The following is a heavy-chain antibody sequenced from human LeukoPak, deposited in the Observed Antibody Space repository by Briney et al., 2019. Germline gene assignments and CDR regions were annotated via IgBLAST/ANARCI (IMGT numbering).Heavy chain of an antibody. V-gene: IGHV3-21*01. CDR2: ISSSSSYI. J-gene: IGHJ3*02. CDR1: GFTFSSYS. Sequence: YPGGSLRLSCAASGFTFSSYSMNWVRQAPGKGLEWVSSISSSSSYIYYADSVKGRFTISRDNAKNSLYLQINSLRVEDTAVYYCARGGSIPMPVVAGDAFDIWGQGTMVIVSS. CDR3: ARGGSIPMPVVAGDAFDI. D-gene: IGHD3-22*01.